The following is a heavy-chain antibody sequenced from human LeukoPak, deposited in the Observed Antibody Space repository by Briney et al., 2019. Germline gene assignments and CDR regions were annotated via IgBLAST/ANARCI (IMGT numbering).Heavy chain of an antibody. Sequence: SETLSLTCAVYGGSFSGYYWSWIRQPPGKGLEWIGEINYSGSTNYNPSLKSRVTISVDTSKNQFPLKLSSVTAADTAVYYCARVGQQMQDVDYWGQGTLVTVSS. CDR2: INYSGST. D-gene: IGHD6-13*01. CDR3: ARVGQQMQDVDY. CDR1: GGSFSGYY. J-gene: IGHJ4*02. V-gene: IGHV4-34*01.